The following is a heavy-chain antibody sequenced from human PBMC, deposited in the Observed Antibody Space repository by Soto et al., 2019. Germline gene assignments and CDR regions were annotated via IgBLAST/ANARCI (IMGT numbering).Heavy chain of an antibody. D-gene: IGHD6-19*01. CDR3: ASDSEWLTLGSENFQY. V-gene: IGHV1-3*01. CDR2: INPENGYT. CDR1: GYTFTSYA. Sequence: QVHLVQSGAEVQRPGASVKVSCKASGYTFTSYAIHWVRQAPGQRPEWMGWINPENGYTKYTQKFQGRVTISRDTSATTAYMELTGLNSEDTGVYYCASDSEWLTLGSENFQYWGQGTLVTVSS. J-gene: IGHJ1*01.